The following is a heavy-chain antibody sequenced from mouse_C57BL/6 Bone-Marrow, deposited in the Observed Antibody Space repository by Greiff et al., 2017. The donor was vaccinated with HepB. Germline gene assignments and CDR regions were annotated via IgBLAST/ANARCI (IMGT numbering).Heavy chain of an antibody. CDR1: GFTFSSYA. CDR3: AREWLLREYAMDY. J-gene: IGHJ4*01. D-gene: IGHD2-3*01. CDR2: ISDVGSYT. Sequence: EVMLVESGGGLVKPGGSLKLSCAASGFTFSSYAMSWVRQTPEKRLEWVATISDVGSYTYYPDNVKGRFTISRDNAKNNLYLQISHLKSEDTAMYYCAREWLLREYAMDYWGQGTSVTVSS. V-gene: IGHV5-4*01.